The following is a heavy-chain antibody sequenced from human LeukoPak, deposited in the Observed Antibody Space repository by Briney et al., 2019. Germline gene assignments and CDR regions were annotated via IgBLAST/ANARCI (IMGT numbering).Heavy chain of an antibody. CDR2: IIPIFGTA. D-gene: IGHD6-25*01. J-gene: IGHJ1*01. CDR1: GYTLTELS. Sequence: SVKVSCKVSGYTLTELSMHWVRQAPGKGLEWMGGIIPIFGTANYAQKFQGRVTITTDESTSTAYMELSSLRSEDTAVYYCAREIFSGYFQHWGQGTLVTVSS. V-gene: IGHV1-69*05. CDR3: AREIFSGYFQH.